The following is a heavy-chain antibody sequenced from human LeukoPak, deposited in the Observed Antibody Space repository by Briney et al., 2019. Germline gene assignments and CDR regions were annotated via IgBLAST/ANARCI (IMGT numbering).Heavy chain of an antibody. D-gene: IGHD5-18*01. J-gene: IGHJ5*02. V-gene: IGHV3-30-3*01. CDR1: GFTFSSYA. CDR3: GAPESTPRRYSYGHASWFDP. CDR2: ISYDGSNK. Sequence: GGSLRLSCAASGFTFSSYAMHWVRQAPGKGLEWVAVISYDGSNKYYADSVKGRFTISRDNSKNTLYLQMNSLRAEDTAVYYCGAPESTPRRYSYGHASWFDPWGQGTLVTVSS.